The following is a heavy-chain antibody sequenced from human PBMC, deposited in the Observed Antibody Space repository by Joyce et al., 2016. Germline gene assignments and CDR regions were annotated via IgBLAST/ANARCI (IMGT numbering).Heavy chain of an antibody. CDR3: VRNYLYGFDI. CDR1: GFTFSSYT. Sequence: EVQLVESGGGLAQPGGSLRLSCAASGFTFSSYTMNWVRQAPGKWLECLSYISSDSSTISYADSVNGRFTISRDNAKNSVYLQMNSLRAEDTAVYFCVRNYLYGFDIWGLGTMVTVS. D-gene: IGHD3-16*01. V-gene: IGHV3-48*01. CDR2: ISSDSSTI. J-gene: IGHJ3*02.